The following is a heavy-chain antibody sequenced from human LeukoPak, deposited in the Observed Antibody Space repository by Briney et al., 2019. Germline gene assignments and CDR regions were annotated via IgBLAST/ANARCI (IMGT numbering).Heavy chain of an antibody. CDR1: GYTFSGYY. CDR2: INYNSDAT. CDR3: ARALRYDDSSGYYAY. J-gene: IGHJ4*02. Sequence: GASVKVSCKGSGYTFSGYYMHWVRQAPGQGLEWMGWINYNSDATNYAQALQGRVTMTRDTSITIFYMELSSLRSDDTAVYYCARALRYDDSSGYYAYWGQGTLVTVSS. D-gene: IGHD3-22*01. V-gene: IGHV1-2*02.